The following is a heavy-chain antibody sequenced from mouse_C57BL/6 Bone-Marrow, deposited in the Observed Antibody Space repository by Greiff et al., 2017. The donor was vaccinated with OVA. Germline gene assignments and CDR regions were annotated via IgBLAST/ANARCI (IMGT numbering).Heavy chain of an antibody. D-gene: IGHD1-1*01. Sequence: VQLQQSGPELVKPGASVKISCKASGYSFTDYNMNWVKQSNGKSLEWIGVINPNYGTTSYNQKFKGKATLTVDQSSSTAYLQLNSLTSEDSADYYSAYYDGSRDNFDSWGEGTTLTVSP. J-gene: IGHJ2*01. CDR1: GYSFTDYN. V-gene: IGHV1-39*01. CDR2: INPNYGTT. CDR3: AYYDGSRDNFDS.